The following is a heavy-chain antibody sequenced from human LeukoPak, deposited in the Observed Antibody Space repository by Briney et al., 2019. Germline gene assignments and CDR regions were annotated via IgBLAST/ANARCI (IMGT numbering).Heavy chain of an antibody. CDR3: ARDGPSPLTYYDYVWGSYRRQGTCDY. J-gene: IGHJ4*02. V-gene: IGHV1-18*01. CDR2: ISAYNGNT. Sequence: ASVKVSCKASGYTFTSYGISWVRQAPGQGLEWMGWISAYNGNTNYAQKLQGRVTMTTDTSTSTAYMELRSLRSGDTAVYYCARDGPSPLTYYDYVWGSYRRQGTCDYWGQGTLVTVSS. CDR1: GYTFTSYG. D-gene: IGHD3-16*02.